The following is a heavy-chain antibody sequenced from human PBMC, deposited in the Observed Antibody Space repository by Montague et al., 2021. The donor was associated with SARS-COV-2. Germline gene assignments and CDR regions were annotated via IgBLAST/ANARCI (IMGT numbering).Heavy chain of an antibody. CDR3: AREVRGSIVVVIAISYYYFDY. Sequence: SETLSLTCAVYGGSFSGYYWSWIRQPPGKGLEWIGEINHSGSTNYNPSLKSRVTISVDTSKNQFSLKLSSVTAADTAVYYCAREVRGSIVVVIAISYYYFDYWGQGTLVTVSS. CDR2: INHSGST. CDR1: GGSFSGYY. J-gene: IGHJ4*02. D-gene: IGHD2-21*01. V-gene: IGHV4-34*01.